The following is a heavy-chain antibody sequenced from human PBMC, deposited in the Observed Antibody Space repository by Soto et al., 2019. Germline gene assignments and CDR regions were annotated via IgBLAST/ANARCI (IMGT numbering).Heavy chain of an antibody. CDR1: GYTFTSYG. Sequence: GASVKVSCKASGYTFTSYGISWVRQAPGQGLEWMGWISAYNGNTNYAQKLQGRVTMTTDTSTSTAYMELRSLRSDDTAVYYCARGDCSSTSCYALGMDVWGQGTTVTVSS. D-gene: IGHD2-2*01. CDR3: ARGDCSSTSCYALGMDV. V-gene: IGHV1-18*04. J-gene: IGHJ6*02. CDR2: ISAYNGNT.